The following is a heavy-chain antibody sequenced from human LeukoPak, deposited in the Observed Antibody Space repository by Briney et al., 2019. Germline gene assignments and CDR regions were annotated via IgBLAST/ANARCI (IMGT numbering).Heavy chain of an antibody. CDR2: IYTSGST. D-gene: IGHD6-13*01. CDR3: AKAQQLDAFDI. J-gene: IGHJ3*02. V-gene: IGHV4-61*02. CDR1: GGSISSGSYY. Sequence: SETLSLTCTVSGGSISSGSYYWSWIGQPAGKGLEWIGRIYTSGSTNYHPALKSRVTISVDTSNNQFSLKLSSVPAADTAVYFCAKAQQLDAFDIWGQGTMVTVSS.